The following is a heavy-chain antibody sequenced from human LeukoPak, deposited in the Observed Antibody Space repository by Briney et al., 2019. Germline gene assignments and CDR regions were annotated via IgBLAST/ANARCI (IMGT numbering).Heavy chain of an antibody. CDR1: GFTFSTSW. CDR3: ARDNGFTRDY. CDR2: IKEDGSEK. J-gene: IGHJ4*02. V-gene: IGHV3-7*01. D-gene: IGHD4-17*01. Sequence: GGSLRLSCAASGFTFSTSWMSWVRQAPGKGLEWEANIKEDGSEKYYVDSVKGRFAISRDNAKNSLYLQMNSLRAEDTAVYYCARDNGFTRDYWGQGTLVTVSS.